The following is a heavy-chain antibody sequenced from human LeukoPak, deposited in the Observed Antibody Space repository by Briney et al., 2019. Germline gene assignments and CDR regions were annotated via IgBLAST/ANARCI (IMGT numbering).Heavy chain of an antibody. CDR3: AKTVSGSYSYQGGDY. Sequence: PGGSLRLSCAASGFTFSSYAMSWVRQAPGKGLEWVSAISGSGENTNYADSVKGRFTMSRDNSRNMLYLQMNSLRGEDTAKYYCAKTVSGSYSYQGGDYWGQGTLVTVSS. CDR2: ISGSGENT. V-gene: IGHV3-23*01. CDR1: GFTFSSYA. D-gene: IGHD3-16*02. J-gene: IGHJ4*02.